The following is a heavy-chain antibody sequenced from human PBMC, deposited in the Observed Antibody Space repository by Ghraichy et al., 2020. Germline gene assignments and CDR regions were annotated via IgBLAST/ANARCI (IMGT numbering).Heavy chain of an antibody. CDR1: GFSLSTSGVG. CDR2: IYWDDDK. Sequence: SGPTLVKPTQTLTLTCTFSGFSLSTSGVGVGWIRQPPGKALECLALIYWDDDKRYSPSLKNRLTITKDTSKNQVVLTMNNMDPVDTATYYCAHIVHLNYDFWSSYYNPSWFDPWGQGTLVTVSS. J-gene: IGHJ5*02. CDR3: AHIVHLNYDFWSSYYNPSWFDP. D-gene: IGHD3-3*01. V-gene: IGHV2-5*02.